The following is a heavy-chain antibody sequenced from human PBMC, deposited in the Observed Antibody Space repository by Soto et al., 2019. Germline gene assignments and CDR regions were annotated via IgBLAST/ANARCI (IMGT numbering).Heavy chain of an antibody. CDR1: GFTFSDYY. CDR2: ISTSGSSYI. Sequence: QVQLVESGGGLVKPGGSLRLSCAASGFTFSDYYMSWIRQAPGKGLEWVSYISTSGSSYIYYADSVKGRFTISRDNAKNSLYLQMNSLRAEDTAVYYCATPSERWLQSPLDYWGQGTLVTVSS. CDR3: ATPSERWLQSPLDY. V-gene: IGHV3-11*04. J-gene: IGHJ4*02. D-gene: IGHD5-12*01.